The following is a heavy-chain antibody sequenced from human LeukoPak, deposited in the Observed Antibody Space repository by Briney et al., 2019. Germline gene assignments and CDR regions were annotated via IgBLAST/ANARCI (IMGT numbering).Heavy chain of an antibody. CDR1: GGSFSGYY. Sequence: PSETLSLTCAVYGGSFSGYYWSWIRQPPGKGLEWIGEINHSGSTNYNPSLKSRVTISVDTSKNQFSLKLSSVTAADTAVYYCASDDYSNYLGAFDIWGQGTMVTVSS. CDR3: ASDDYSNYLGAFDI. J-gene: IGHJ3*02. D-gene: IGHD4-11*01. V-gene: IGHV4-34*01. CDR2: INHSGST.